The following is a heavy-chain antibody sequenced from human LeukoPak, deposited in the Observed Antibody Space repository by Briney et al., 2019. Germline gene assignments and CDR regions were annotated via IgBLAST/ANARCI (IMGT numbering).Heavy chain of an antibody. CDR2: ISYDGSNK. Sequence: SLRLSCAASGFTFSSYAMHWVRQAPGKGLEWVAVISYDGSNKYYADSVKGRFTISRDNSKNTLYLQMNSLRAEDTAVYYCAKGSDYDPPYYYYYMDVWGKGTTVTISS. D-gene: IGHD5-12*01. V-gene: IGHV3-30*04. CDR3: AKGSDYDPPYYYYYMDV. CDR1: GFTFSSYA. J-gene: IGHJ6*03.